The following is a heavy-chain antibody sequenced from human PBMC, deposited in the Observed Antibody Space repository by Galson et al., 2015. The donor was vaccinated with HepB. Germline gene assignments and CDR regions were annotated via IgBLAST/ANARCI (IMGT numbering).Heavy chain of an antibody. V-gene: IGHV4-34*01. Sequence: ETLSLTCAVYGGSFSGYYWSWIRQPPGKGLEWIGEINHSGSTNYNPSLKSRVTISVDTSKNQFSLKLSSVTAADTAVYYCARGLLIAAAFTGGWFDPWGQGTLVTVSS. J-gene: IGHJ5*02. CDR2: INHSGST. CDR1: GGSFSGYY. D-gene: IGHD6-13*01. CDR3: ARGLLIAAAFTGGWFDP.